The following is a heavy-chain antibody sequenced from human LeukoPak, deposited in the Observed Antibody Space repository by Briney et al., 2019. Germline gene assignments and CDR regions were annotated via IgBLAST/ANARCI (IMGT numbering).Heavy chain of an antibody. CDR1: GGTFSSYA. D-gene: IGHD6-13*01. CDR3: ARDTAGVFDY. V-gene: IGHV1-69*01. J-gene: IGHJ4*02. CDR2: IIPIFGTA. Sequence: ASVKVSCKASGGTFSSYAISWVRQAPGQGLEWMGGIIPIFGTANYAQKFQGRVTITADESTSTAYMGLSSLRSEDTAVYYCARDTAGVFDYWGQGTLVTVSS.